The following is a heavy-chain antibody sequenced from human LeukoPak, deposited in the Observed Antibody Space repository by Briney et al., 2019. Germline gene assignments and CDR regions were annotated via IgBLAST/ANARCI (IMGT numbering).Heavy chain of an antibody. Sequence: GGSLRLSCTASGFSLGDYAMNWVRQAPGKGLEWVGFIRRKGYGGTTEYAASVKGRFTISRDDSKSIAYLQMNSLKTEDTAVYYCSRSQGYYDSSAFDYWGQGTLVTVSS. CDR2: IRRKGYGGTT. V-gene: IGHV3-49*04. D-gene: IGHD3-22*01. CDR1: GFSLGDYA. CDR3: SRSQGYYDSSAFDY. J-gene: IGHJ4*02.